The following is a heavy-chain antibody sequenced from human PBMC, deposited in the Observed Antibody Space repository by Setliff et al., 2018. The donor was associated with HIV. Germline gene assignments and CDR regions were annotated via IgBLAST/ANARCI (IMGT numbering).Heavy chain of an antibody. V-gene: IGHV4-59*02. CDR2: ISYSGST. J-gene: IGHJ4*02. CDR3: ASRRGIEFYFDI. D-gene: IGHD3-10*01. Sequence: SETLSLTCTVSGGSVNGHYWNWIRLTPGKGLEWIGSISYSGSTNYNPSLKSRVTISVDTSRNEFSLKLSSVTAADTGVYYCASRRGIEFYFDIWGQGTPVTVSS. CDR1: GGSVNGHY.